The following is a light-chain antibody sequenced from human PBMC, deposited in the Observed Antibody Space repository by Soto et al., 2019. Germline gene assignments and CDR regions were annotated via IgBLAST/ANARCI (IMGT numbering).Light chain of an antibody. V-gene: IGKV3-11*01. Sequence: EIVLTQSPATLSLSPGERATLSCRASQSVSSYLAWYQQKPGQAPRLLIYDASNTATGIPARFSGSGSGTEFSLTISSLQPEDFAVYYCQQYNNWPITFGQGTRLEIK. J-gene: IGKJ5*01. CDR3: QQYNNWPIT. CDR1: QSVSSY. CDR2: DAS.